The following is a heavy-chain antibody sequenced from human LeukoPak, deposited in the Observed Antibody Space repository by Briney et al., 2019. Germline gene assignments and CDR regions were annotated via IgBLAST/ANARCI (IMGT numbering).Heavy chain of an antibody. CDR2: IYYSGST. D-gene: IGHD5-18*01. V-gene: IGHV4-59*01. CDR3: ARDRGYRYGMDV. CDR1: GGSISSYY. Sequence: SETLSLTCTVSGGSISSYYWSWIRQPPGKGLEWIGYIYYSGSTNYNPSLKGRVTISVDTSKNQFSLKLSSVTAADTAVYYCARDRGYRYGMDVWGQGTTVTVSS. J-gene: IGHJ6*02.